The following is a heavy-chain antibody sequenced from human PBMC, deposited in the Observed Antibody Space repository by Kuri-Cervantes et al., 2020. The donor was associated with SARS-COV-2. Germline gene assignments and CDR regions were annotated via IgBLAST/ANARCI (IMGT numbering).Heavy chain of an antibody. J-gene: IGHJ4*02. CDR3: ARGFGFSSSWSSTPLDY. Sequence: SETLSLTCAVSGGSISSSNWRSWVRQPPGKGLEWIGEIYHSGSTNYNPSLKSRATISVDKSKNQFSLKLSSVTAADTAVYYCARGFGFSSSWSSTPLDYWGQGTLVTVSS. V-gene: IGHV4-4*02. CDR1: GGSISSSNW. CDR2: IYHSGST. D-gene: IGHD6-13*01.